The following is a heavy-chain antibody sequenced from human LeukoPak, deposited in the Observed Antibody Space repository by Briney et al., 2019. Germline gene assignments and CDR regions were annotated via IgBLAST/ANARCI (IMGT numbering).Heavy chain of an antibody. V-gene: IGHV3-23*01. D-gene: IGHD1-26*01. CDR1: GFTFSSYA. CDR2: ISGSGGST. CDR3: ARDPSTARYLSGDY. J-gene: IGHJ4*02. Sequence: YPGGSLRLSCAASGFTFSSYAMSWVRQAPGKGLEWVSAISGSGGSTYYADSVKGRFTISRDNSKNTLYLQMNSLRAEDTAVYYCARDPSTARYLSGDYWGQGTLVTVSS.